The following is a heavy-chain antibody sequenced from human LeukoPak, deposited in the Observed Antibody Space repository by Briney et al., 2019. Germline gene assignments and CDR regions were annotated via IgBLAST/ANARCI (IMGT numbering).Heavy chain of an antibody. CDR2: IRGTGTTT. D-gene: IGHD6-19*01. Sequence: GGSPRLSCAASGFTFSSYAMNWVRQAPGKGLEWVSTIRGTGTTTYYADSVKGRFTISRDNSKNTLYLEISSLRVEDTAVYYCAKDGISGWYGNHFDYWGQGTLVTVSP. V-gene: IGHV3-23*01. J-gene: IGHJ4*02. CDR3: AKDGISGWYGNHFDY. CDR1: GFTFSSYA.